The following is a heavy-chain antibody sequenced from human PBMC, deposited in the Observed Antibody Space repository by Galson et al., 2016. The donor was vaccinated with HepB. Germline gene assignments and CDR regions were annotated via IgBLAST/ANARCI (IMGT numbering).Heavy chain of an antibody. CDR3: ARDFNPPPTSGEHSPDY. CDR2: ISYDGSNS. D-gene: IGHD4-17*01. Sequence: SLRLSCAASGFTFSKYAMHWVRQLPGKGLECVSLISYDGSNSFYADSVKGRFTISRDNSKNTLYLQLNSLKAEDTAVYYCARDFNPPPTSGEHSPDYWGQGTLLTVSS. J-gene: IGHJ4*02. V-gene: IGHV3-30-3*01. CDR1: GFTFSKYA.